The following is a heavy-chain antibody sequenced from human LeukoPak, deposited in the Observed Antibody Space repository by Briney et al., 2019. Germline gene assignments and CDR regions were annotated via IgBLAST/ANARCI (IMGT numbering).Heavy chain of an antibody. D-gene: IGHD3-22*01. Sequence: SGGSLRLSCAASGFTFSSYGMHWVRQAPGKGLEWVAVISYDGSNKYYADSVKGRFTISRDNSKNTLYLQMNSLRAEDTAVYYCAKDYYDSSGLDYWGQGTLVTVSS. CDR1: GFTFSSYG. CDR3: AKDYYDSSGLDY. J-gene: IGHJ4*02. CDR2: ISYDGSNK. V-gene: IGHV3-30*18.